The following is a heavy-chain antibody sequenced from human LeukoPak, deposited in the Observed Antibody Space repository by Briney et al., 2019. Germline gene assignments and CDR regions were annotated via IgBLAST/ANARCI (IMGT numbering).Heavy chain of an antibody. CDR3: ARRARGTYYFDY. Sequence: SETLSLTCTVSGGSISSYYWSWIRQPPEKGLEWIGYIYYSGSTNYSPSLKSRVTISVDTSKNQFSLKLSSVTAADTAVYYCARRARGTYYFDYWGQGTLVTVSS. V-gene: IGHV4-59*08. CDR2: IYYSGST. CDR1: GGSISSYY. D-gene: IGHD3-16*01. J-gene: IGHJ4*02.